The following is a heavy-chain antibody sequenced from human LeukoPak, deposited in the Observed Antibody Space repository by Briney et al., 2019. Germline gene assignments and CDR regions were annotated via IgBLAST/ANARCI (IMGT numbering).Heavy chain of an antibody. D-gene: IGHD2-2*01. J-gene: IGHJ6*03. V-gene: IGHV1-69*05. Sequence: GASAKVSCKASGGTFSSYAISWVRQAPGQGLEWMGGIIPIFGTANYAQKFQGRVTITTDESTSTAYMELSSLRSENTAVYYCARVGYCSSTSCPNDGYYYYMDVWGKGTTVTVSS. CDR2: IIPIFGTA. CDR3: ARVGYCSSTSCPNDGYYYYMDV. CDR1: GGTFSSYA.